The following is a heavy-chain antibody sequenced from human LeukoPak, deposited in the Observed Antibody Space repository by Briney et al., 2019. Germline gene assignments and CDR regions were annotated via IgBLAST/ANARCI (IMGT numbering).Heavy chain of an antibody. J-gene: IGHJ2*01. V-gene: IGHV1-2*04. Sequence: ASVKVSCKASGYTFTSYAIHWVRQAPGQRLEWMGRINPINGDTSYGQKFQGWVTLTRDTSISTAYVDLSRLTSDDTAVYYCARDRGFGAYFYFDLWGRGTLVTVSS. CDR1: GYTFTSYA. D-gene: IGHD3-10*01. CDR2: INPINGDT. CDR3: ARDRGFGAYFYFDL.